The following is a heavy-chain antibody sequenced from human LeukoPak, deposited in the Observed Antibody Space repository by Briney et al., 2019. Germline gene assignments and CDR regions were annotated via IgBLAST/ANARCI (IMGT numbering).Heavy chain of an antibody. J-gene: IGHJ2*01. D-gene: IGHD4-17*01. Sequence: PGGSLRLSCAASGFPFSSYYMRWVRQAPGKGLEWVSVIYIGGRTDYTDSVTGRFAIARDNSKNTLYLQMNSLRAEDTTVYYCARCLGGDYVSDTYWYFDLWGRGTLVTVSS. V-gene: IGHV3-53*01. CDR2: IYIGGRT. CDR1: GFPFSSYY. CDR3: ARCLGGDYVSDTYWYFDL.